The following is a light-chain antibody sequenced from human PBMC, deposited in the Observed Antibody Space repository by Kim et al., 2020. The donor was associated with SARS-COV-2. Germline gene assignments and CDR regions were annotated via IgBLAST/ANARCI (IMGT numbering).Light chain of an antibody. Sequence: SVYPGQTASITCSGDKLGDKYVCWYQQKPGQSPILVIYQDRKRPSGIPERFSGSNSGNTATLTISGTQAMDEADYYCQAWDSTTVVFGGGTQLTVL. CDR3: QAWDSTTVV. CDR1: KLGDKY. J-gene: IGLJ2*01. CDR2: QDR. V-gene: IGLV3-1*01.